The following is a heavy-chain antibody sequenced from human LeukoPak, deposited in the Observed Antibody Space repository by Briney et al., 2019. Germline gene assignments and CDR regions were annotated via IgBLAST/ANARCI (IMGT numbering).Heavy chain of an antibody. Sequence: GGSLRLSCAASGFTFSSYWMNWVRQAPGKGLEWVSSISSSSSYIYYADSVKGRFTISRDNAKNSLYLQMNSLRAEDTAVYYCARGDSSGWDDAFDIWGQGTMVTVSS. D-gene: IGHD6-19*01. V-gene: IGHV3-21*01. J-gene: IGHJ3*02. CDR2: ISSSSSYI. CDR3: ARGDSSGWDDAFDI. CDR1: GFTFSSYW.